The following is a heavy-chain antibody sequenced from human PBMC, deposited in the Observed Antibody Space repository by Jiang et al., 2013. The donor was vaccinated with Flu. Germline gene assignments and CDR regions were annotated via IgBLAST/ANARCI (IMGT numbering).Heavy chain of an antibody. J-gene: IGHJ4*02. CDR1: GGTFSSYA. Sequence: GAEVKKPGSSVKVSCKASGGTFSSYAISWVRQAPGQGLEWMGWISAYNGNTNYAQKLQGRVTMTTDTSTSTAYMELRSLRSDDTAVYYCARWWLGRGYDYYFDYWGQGTLVTVSS. D-gene: IGHD5-12*01. V-gene: IGHV1-18*01. CDR3: ARWWLGRGYDYYFDY. CDR2: ISAYNGNT.